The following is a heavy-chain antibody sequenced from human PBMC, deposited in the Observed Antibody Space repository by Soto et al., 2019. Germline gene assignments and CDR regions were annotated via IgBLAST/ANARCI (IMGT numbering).Heavy chain of an antibody. CDR3: ASLPTSKYYDSSGYRDY. D-gene: IGHD3-22*01. Sequence: ASVKVSCKASGYTFTSYYMHWVRQAPGQGLEWMGIINPSGGSTSYAQKFQGRVTMTRDTSTSTVYMELSSLRSEDTAVYYCASLPTSKYYDSSGYRDYWGQGTLVTVSS. V-gene: IGHV1-46*01. CDR1: GYTFTSYY. J-gene: IGHJ4*02. CDR2: INPSGGST.